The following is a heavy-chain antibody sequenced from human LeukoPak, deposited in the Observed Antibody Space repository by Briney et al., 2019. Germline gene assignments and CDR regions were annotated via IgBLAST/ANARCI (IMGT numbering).Heavy chain of an antibody. CDR2: IKSKTDGGTT. Sequence: GGSLRLSCAASGFTFSSYEMNWVRQAPGKGLEWVGRIKSKTDGGTTDYAAPVKGRFTISRDDSKNTLYLQMNSLKTEDTAVYYCTGTILTGYYFTDWGQGTLVTVSS. V-gene: IGHV3-15*01. CDR1: GFTFSSYE. J-gene: IGHJ4*02. CDR3: TGTILTGYYFTD. D-gene: IGHD3-9*01.